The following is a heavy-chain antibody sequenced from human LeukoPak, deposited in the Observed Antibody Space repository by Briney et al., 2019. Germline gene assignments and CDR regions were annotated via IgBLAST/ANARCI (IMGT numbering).Heavy chain of an antibody. CDR1: GFTFSSYE. D-gene: IGHD3-22*01. V-gene: IGHV3-48*03. J-gene: IGHJ4*02. CDR3: AGVAPYYDSSGYYFSHFDY. CDR2: ISSSGSTI. Sequence: PGGSLRLSCAASGFTFSSYEMNWVRQAPGKGLEWVSYISSSGSTIYYADSVKGRFTISRDNAKNSLYLQMNSLRAEDTAVYYCAGVAPYYDSSGYYFSHFDYWGQGTLVTVSS.